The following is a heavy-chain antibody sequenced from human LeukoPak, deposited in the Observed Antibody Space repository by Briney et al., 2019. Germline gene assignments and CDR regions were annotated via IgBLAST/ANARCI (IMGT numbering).Heavy chain of an antibody. CDR2: IYYSGST. CDR1: GGSISSGGYY. V-gene: IGHV4-30-4*08. CDR3: ARVGYYDRCFDY. J-gene: IGHJ4*02. Sequence: PSETLSLTCTVSGGSISSGGYYWSWIRQHPGKGLAWIGYIYYSGSTYYNPSLKSRVTISVDTSKNQFSLKLSSVTAADTAVYYCARVGYYDRCFDYWGQGTLVTVSS. D-gene: IGHD3-22*01.